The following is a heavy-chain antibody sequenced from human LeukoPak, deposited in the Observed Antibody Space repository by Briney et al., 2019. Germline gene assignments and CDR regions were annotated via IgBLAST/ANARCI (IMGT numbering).Heavy chain of an antibody. J-gene: IGHJ4*02. CDR3: AKGIGIAVAGYFDY. CDR1: GFTFDEYA. V-gene: IGHV3-9*01. Sequence: GGSLRLSCAASGFTFDEYAMHWVRHATGKGLEWVGGISWNSGSIVYADSVKGRSTISRDYAKHSLYLQMNSLRCEDRALYYCAKGIGIAVAGYFDYWGQGTLATVSS. CDR2: ISWNSGSI. D-gene: IGHD6-19*01.